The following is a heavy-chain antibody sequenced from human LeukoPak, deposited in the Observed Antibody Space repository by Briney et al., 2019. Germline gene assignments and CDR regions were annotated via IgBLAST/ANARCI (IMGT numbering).Heavy chain of an antibody. D-gene: IGHD3-22*01. J-gene: IGHJ4*02. CDR2: IIPIFGTA. CDR1: GGTFSSYA. V-gene: IGHV1-69*13. Sequence: GASVKVSCKASGGTFSSYAISWVRQAPGQGLEWMGGIIPIFGTANYAQKFQGRVTITADESTSTAYMELSSLRSEDTAVYYCARGANPYYYDSSGYPLRDFDYWGRGTLVTVSS. CDR3: ARGANPYYYDSSGYPLRDFDY.